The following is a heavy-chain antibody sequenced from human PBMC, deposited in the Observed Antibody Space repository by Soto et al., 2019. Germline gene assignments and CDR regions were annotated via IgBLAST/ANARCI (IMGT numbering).Heavy chain of an antibody. CDR3: ARRIYDSSGYYYVDY. CDR1: GRSISTSSYY. D-gene: IGHD3-22*01. CDR2: IYYSGST. V-gene: IGHV4-39*01. Sequence: PSEPLSLTCTVSGRSISTSSYYWGWIRQPPGKGLEWIGSIYYSGSTYYNPSLKSRVTISVDTSKNQFSLKLRSVTAADTAVYYCARRIYDSSGYYYVDYWGQGTLVTVS. J-gene: IGHJ4*02.